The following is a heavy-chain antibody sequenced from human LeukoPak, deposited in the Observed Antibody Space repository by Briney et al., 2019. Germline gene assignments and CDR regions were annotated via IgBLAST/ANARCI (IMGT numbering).Heavy chain of an antibody. CDR3: STDSGRSYFYFDF. Sequence: ASVKVSCKISGFGLSVLSIHWMQQAPGKGLEWVGGIRPETGEPIFAQKFRGRVTITEDTFTDTGYLELRGLTSEDTAVYYCSTDSGRSYFYFDFWGQGTLVTVSS. CDR2: IRPETGEP. J-gene: IGHJ4*02. D-gene: IGHD3-10*01. V-gene: IGHV1-24*01. CDR1: GFGLSVLS.